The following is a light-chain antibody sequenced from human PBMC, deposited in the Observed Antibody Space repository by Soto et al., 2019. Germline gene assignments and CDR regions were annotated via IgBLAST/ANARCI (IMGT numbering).Light chain of an antibody. CDR3: QTWGSGPVV. V-gene: IGLV4-69*01. Sequence: QSVLTQSPSASASLEASVKLTCTLSSGHSSYAIAWHQQQPEKGPRYLMKLNSDGSHSKGDGIPDRFSGSSSGAERYLTISSLQSEDEADYYCQTWGSGPVVFGGGTKLTVL. CDR2: LNSDGSH. J-gene: IGLJ2*01. CDR1: SGHSSYA.